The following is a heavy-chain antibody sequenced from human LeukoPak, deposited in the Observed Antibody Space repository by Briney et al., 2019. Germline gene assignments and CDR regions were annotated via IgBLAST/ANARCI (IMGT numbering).Heavy chain of an antibody. CDR3: ARASQWRAKSRPDK. D-gene: IGHD6-19*01. J-gene: IGHJ4*02. CDR1: GFTFSSYA. CDR2: ISYDGSNK. V-gene: IGHV3-30-3*01. Sequence: GGSLRLSCAASGFTFSSYAMHWVRQAPGKGLEWVAVISYDGSNKYYADSVKGRFTVSRDNSKNTLYLQMNSLRAEDTAVYYCARASQWRAKSRPDKWGQGTLVTVSS.